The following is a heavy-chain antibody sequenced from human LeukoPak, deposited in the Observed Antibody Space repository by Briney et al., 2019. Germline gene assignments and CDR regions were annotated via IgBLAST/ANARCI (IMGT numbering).Heavy chain of an antibody. Sequence: PSETLSLTCTVPGGSISSYYWSWIRQPPGKGLEWIGYIYYSGSTNYNPSLKSRVTISVDTSKNQFSLKLSSVTAADTAVYYCARVFLAAARPRGGYYGMDVWGQGTTVTVSS. J-gene: IGHJ6*02. CDR1: GGSISSYY. CDR2: IYYSGST. V-gene: IGHV4-59*01. D-gene: IGHD6-6*01. CDR3: ARVFLAAARPRGGYYGMDV.